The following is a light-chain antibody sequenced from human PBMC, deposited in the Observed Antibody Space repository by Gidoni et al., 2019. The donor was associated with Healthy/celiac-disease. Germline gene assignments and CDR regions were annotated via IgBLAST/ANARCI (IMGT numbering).Light chain of an antibody. Sequence: ALQLTQSPSSLSASVGDRVTITCRASQGISSALAWYQQKPGKAPKLLIYDASSLESGVPSRFRGSGSGTDFTLTISSLQPEDFATYYCQHITFXGXTKVEIK. CDR2: DAS. CDR1: QGISSA. V-gene: IGKV1-13*02. CDR3: QHIT. J-gene: IGKJ4*01.